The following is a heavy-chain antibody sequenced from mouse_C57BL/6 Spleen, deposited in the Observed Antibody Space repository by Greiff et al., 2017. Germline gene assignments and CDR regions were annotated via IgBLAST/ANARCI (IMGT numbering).Heavy chain of an antibody. Sequence: EVHLVESGPGLVKPSQSLSLTCSVTGYSITSGYYWNWIRQFPGNKLEWMGYISYDGSNNYNPSLKNRISITRDTSKNQFFLKLHSVTTEDTATYYGARDLSNYEYYFDYWGQGTTLTVSS. CDR3: ARDLSNYEYYFDY. D-gene: IGHD2-5*01. V-gene: IGHV3-6*01. CDR1: GYSITSGYY. CDR2: ISYDGSN. J-gene: IGHJ2*01.